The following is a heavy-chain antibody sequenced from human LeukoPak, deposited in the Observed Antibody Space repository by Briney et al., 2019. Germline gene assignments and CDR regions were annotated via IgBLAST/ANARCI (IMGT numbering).Heavy chain of an antibody. CDR2: INSDGSST. CDR1: GFTFSSYW. Sequence: PGGSLRLSCAASGFTFSSYWMHWVRQAPGKGLVWVSRINSDGSSTSYADSVKGRFTISRDNAKNTLYLQMNSLRAEDTAVYYCARDPYSSSWFYYYYGMDVWGQGTTVTVSS. J-gene: IGHJ6*02. V-gene: IGHV3-74*01. D-gene: IGHD6-13*01. CDR3: ARDPYSSSWFYYYYGMDV.